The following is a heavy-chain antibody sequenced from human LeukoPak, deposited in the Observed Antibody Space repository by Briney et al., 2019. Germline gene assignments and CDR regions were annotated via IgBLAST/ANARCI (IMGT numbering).Heavy chain of an antibody. CDR1: GGTFSSYA. CDR3: ARPDSGSYQGSGAFDI. D-gene: IGHD1-26*01. CDR2: IIPIFGTA. J-gene: IGHJ3*02. V-gene: IGHV1-69*13. Sequence: ASVKVSCKASGGTFSSYAISWVRQAPGQGLEWMGGIIPIFGTANYAQKFQGRVTITADESTSTAYMELSSLRSEDTAVYYCARPDSGSYQGSGAFDIWGQGTMVTVSS.